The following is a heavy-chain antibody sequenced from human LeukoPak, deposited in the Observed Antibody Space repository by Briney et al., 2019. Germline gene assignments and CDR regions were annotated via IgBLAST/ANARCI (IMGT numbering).Heavy chain of an antibody. J-gene: IGHJ4*02. CDR2: ISGSGGST. CDR1: GFTFSSYA. CDR3: AKTPSRMVRGVIS. Sequence: GGSLRLSCAASGFTFSSYAMNWVRQAPGRGLEWVSAISGSGGSTYYADSVKGRFTISRDNSKNTLYLQMNGLRAEDTAVYYCAKTPSRMVRGVISWGQGTLVTVSS. D-gene: IGHD3-10*01. V-gene: IGHV3-23*01.